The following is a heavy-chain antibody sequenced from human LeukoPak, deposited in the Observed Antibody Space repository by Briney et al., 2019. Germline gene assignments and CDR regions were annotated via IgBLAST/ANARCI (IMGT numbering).Heavy chain of an antibody. CDR3: ARHPLKD. V-gene: IGHV3-74*01. J-gene: IGHJ4*02. CDR2: INSDETNI. CDR1: GFTSSSYW. Sequence: GGSLRLSCAASGFTSSSYWMHWVRQAPGKGLVWVSRINSDETNITYADSVKGRFTISRDNAKKTLYLQMNGLRADDTAVYYCARHPLKDWGQGTLVTVSS.